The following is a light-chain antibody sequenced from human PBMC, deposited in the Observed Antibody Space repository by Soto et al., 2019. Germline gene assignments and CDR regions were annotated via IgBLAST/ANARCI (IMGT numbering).Light chain of an antibody. CDR2: GNK. J-gene: IGLJ1*01. V-gene: IGLV1-40*01. CDR3: QSYDSSLSVSYV. CDR1: SSNIGAGYD. Sequence: QSVLTHPPSVSVAPGQRVTISCTGSSSNIGAGYDVHWYQQRPGTAPKLLIYGNKNRPSGVPDRFSGSKSGTSASLAVTGLQAEDEADYYCQSYDSSLSVSYVFGTGTKVTVL.